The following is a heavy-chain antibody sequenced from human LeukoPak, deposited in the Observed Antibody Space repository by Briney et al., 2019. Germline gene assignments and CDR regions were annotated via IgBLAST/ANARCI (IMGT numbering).Heavy chain of an antibody. J-gene: IGHJ4*02. V-gene: IGHV3-30*04. CDR3: ARGRMLYYYDSSGYPFDY. CDR2: ISYDGSNK. Sequence: GRSLRLSCAASGFTFSIYAMHWVRQAPGKGLEWVAVISYDGSNKYYADSVKARFTISRDNSKNTLYLQMNSLRAEDTAVYYCARGRMLYYYDSSGYPFDYWGQGSLVTVSS. D-gene: IGHD3-22*01. CDR1: GFTFSIYA.